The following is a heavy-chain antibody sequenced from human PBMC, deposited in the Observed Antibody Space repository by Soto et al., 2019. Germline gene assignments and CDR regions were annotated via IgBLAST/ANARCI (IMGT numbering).Heavy chain of an antibody. CDR2: IYYSGST. D-gene: IGHD3-10*01. CDR3: ASQQDTYYYGSGSYFFDY. J-gene: IGHJ4*02. Sequence: PSETLSLTCTVSGGSISISSYYWGCIRQPPGKGLEWIGSIYYSGSTYYNPSLKSRVTISVDTSKNQFSLKLSSVTAADTAVYYCASQQDTYYYGSGSYFFDYWGQGTLVTVS. V-gene: IGHV4-39*01. CDR1: GGSISISSYY.